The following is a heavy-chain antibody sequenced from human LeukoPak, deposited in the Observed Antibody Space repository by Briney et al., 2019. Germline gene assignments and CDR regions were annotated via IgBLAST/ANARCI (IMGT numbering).Heavy chain of an antibody. D-gene: IGHD5-24*01. CDR3: ARVLRDGYNFALDY. J-gene: IGHJ4*02. CDR1: GFTFSSYE. Sequence: GGSLRLSCAASGFTFSSYEMNWVRQAPGKGLEWVSYISSSGSTIYYADSVKGRFTISRDNAKNSLYLQMNSLRAEDTAVYYCARVLRDGYNFALDYWGQGTLVTVSS. V-gene: IGHV3-48*03. CDR2: ISSSGSTI.